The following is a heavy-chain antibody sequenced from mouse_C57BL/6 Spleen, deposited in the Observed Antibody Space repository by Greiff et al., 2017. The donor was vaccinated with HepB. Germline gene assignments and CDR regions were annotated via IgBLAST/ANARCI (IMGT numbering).Heavy chain of an antibody. CDR3: ARLGAYGSSDGAMDY. CDR2: IYPGGGYT. Sequence: VQLQQSGAELVRPGTSVKMSCKASGYTFTNYWIGWAKQRPGHGLEWIGDIYPGGGYTNYNEKFKGKATLTADKSSSTAYMQFSSLTSEDSAIYYCARLGAYGSSDGAMDYWGQGTSVTVSS. D-gene: IGHD1-1*01. J-gene: IGHJ4*01. CDR1: GYTFTNYW. V-gene: IGHV1-63*01.